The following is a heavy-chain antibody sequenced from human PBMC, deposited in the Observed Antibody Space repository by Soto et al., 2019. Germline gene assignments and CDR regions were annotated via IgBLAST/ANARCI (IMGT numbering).Heavy chain of an antibody. CDR3: AKRRIAAAGKGSPRHANYYYYYMDV. CDR2: ISGSGGST. Sequence: EVQLLESGGGLVQPGGSLRLSCAASGFTFSSYAMSWVRQAPGKGLEWVSAISGSGGSTYYADSVKGRFTISRDNSKNTLYLQMNSLRAEDTAVYYCAKRRIAAAGKGSPRHANYYYYYMDVWGKGTTVTVSS. D-gene: IGHD6-13*01. V-gene: IGHV3-23*01. CDR1: GFTFSSYA. J-gene: IGHJ6*03.